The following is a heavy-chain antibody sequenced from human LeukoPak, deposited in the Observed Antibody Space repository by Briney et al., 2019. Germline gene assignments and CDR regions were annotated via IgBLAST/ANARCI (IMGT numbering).Heavy chain of an antibody. CDR1: GGSISSYY. CDR2: IYYSGST. CDR3: ARHKGTPTAAGVYYYYGMDV. J-gene: IGHJ6*02. Sequence: ALETLSLTCTVSGGSISSYYWSWIRQPPGKGLEWIGYIYYSGSTNYNPSLKSRVTISVDTSKNQFSLKLSSVTAADTAVYYCARHKGTPTAAGVYYYYGMDVWGQGTTVTVSS. D-gene: IGHD6-13*01. V-gene: IGHV4-59*08.